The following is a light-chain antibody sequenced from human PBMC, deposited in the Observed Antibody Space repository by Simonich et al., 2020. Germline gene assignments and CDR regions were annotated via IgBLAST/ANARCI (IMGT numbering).Light chain of an antibody. CDR1: RSVRSSY. V-gene: IGKV3D-20*01. CDR2: NAS. CDR3: QQYGSSPLT. Sequence: DIVLTQSPGTLSLSPGERATLSCRASRSVRSSYLARYQQKTGLAPRLLIYNASSMATGLPDRFSGSGSGTDFTLTISRLEPEDLAVYYCQQYGSSPLTFGQGTKVEIK. J-gene: IGKJ1*01.